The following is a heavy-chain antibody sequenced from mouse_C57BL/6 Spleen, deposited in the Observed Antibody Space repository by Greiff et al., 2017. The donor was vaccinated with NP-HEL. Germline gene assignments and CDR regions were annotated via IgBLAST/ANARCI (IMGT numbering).Heavy chain of an antibody. Sequence: QVQLQQPGAELVKPGASVKLSCKASGYTFTSYWMHWVKQRPGRGLEWIGRIDPNSGGTKYNEKFKSKATLTVDKPSSPAYMQLSSLTSEDSAVYYCARSEGYYEDAMDYWGQGTSVTVSS. CDR2: IDPNSGGT. CDR1: GYTFTSYW. CDR3: ARSEGYYEDAMDY. V-gene: IGHV1-72*01. J-gene: IGHJ4*01. D-gene: IGHD2-3*01.